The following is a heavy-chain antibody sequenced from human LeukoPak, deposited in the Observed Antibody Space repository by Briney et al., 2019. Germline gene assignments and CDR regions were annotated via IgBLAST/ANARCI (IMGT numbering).Heavy chain of an antibody. Sequence: PGGSLRLSCAASGFTVSSNYMSWVRQAPGKGLEWVSVIYSGGSTYYADSVKGRFTISRDNSKNTLYLQMNSLRAEDTAVYYCARDFPEHGAHDAFDIWGQGTMVTVSS. CDR3: ARDFPEHGAHDAFDI. CDR2: IYSGGST. D-gene: IGHD2-21*01. V-gene: IGHV3-66*01. J-gene: IGHJ3*02. CDR1: GFTVSSNY.